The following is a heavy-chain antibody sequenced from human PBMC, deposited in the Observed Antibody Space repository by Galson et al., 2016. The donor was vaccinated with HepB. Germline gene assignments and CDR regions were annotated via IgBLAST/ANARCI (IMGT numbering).Heavy chain of an antibody. CDR3: ARAFWDGEYQLQFAY. CDR1: GFSLSTSGVG. V-gene: IGHV2-5*02. Sequence: PALVKPTQTLTLTCTFSGFSLSTSGVGVGWIRQPPGKALEWLALIYWDDDKRYRPSLKSRLTITKDTSKNQVVFTMTNMDPVDTATYYCARAFWDGEYQLQFAYWGQGTLVTVSS. D-gene: IGHD2-2*01. CDR2: IYWDDDK. J-gene: IGHJ4*02.